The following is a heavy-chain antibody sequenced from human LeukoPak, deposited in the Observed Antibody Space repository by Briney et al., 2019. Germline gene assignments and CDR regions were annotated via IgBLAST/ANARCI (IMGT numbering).Heavy chain of an antibody. J-gene: IGHJ4*02. V-gene: IGHV1-2*02. CDR1: GYTFTGYY. CDR3: ARLSGLQLWLLDY. CDR2: INPNSGGT. Sequence: GASVKVSCKASGYTFTGYYMHWVRQAPGQGLEWMGWINPNSGGTNYAQKFQGRVTMTRDTSISTAYMELSRLRSDDTAVYYCARLSGLQLWLLDYWGQGTRSPSPQ. D-gene: IGHD5-18*01.